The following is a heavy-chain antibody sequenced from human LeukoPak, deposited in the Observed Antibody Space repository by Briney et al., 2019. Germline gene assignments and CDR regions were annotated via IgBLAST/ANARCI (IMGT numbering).Heavy chain of an antibody. CDR3: ARGVSYYDSSGYYNEYFQH. Sequence: SETLSHTCTVSGGSISSYYWSWIRQPPGKGLEWIGYIYYSGSTNYNPPLKSRVTISVDTSKNQFSLKLSSVTAADTAVYYCARGVSYYDSSGYYNEYFQHWGQGTLVTVSS. CDR2: IYYSGST. J-gene: IGHJ1*01. CDR1: GGSISSYY. D-gene: IGHD3-22*01. V-gene: IGHV4-59*08.